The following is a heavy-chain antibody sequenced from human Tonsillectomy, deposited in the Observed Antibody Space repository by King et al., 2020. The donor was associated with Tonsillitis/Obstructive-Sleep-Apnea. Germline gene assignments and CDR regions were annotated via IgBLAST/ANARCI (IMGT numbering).Heavy chain of an antibody. CDR2: IDPSDSYT. CDR1: GYSFTSYW. Sequence: QLVQSGAEVKKPGESLRISCKGSGYSFTSYWISWVRQMPGKGLEWMGRIDPSDSYTNYSPSFQAHVTISADKSISTAYLQWSSLKASDTAMYYCARGYCSSTSCYIAFDIWGQGTMVTVSS. D-gene: IGHD2-2*02. J-gene: IGHJ3*02. V-gene: IGHV5-10-1*01. CDR3: ARGYCSSTSCYIAFDI.